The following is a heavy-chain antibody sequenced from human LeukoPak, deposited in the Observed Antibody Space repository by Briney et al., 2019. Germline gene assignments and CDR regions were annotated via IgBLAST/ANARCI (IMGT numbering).Heavy chain of an antibody. D-gene: IGHD6-19*01. J-gene: IGHJ6*03. CDR2: MNPNSGNT. Sequence: ASVKVSCKASGYTFTSYGISWVRQAPGQGLEWMGWMNPNSGNTGYAQKFQGRVTMTRNTSISTAYMELSSLRSEDTAVYYCARGTGWGAYYYYYYYMDVWGKGTTVTVSS. CDR1: GYTFTSYG. CDR3: ARGTGWGAYYYYYYYMDV. V-gene: IGHV1-8*02.